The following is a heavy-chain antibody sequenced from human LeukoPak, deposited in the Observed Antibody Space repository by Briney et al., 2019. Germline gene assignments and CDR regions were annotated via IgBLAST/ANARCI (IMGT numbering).Heavy chain of an antibody. J-gene: IGHJ4*02. D-gene: IGHD3-22*01. CDR2: INHSGST. Sequence: SETLSLTCAVYGGSFSGYYWSWIRQSPGKGLEWIGEINHSGSTNYNPSLNSRVTLSVDTSKNQFSLKLSSVTAADTAVYFCATPIHDSSGDWGQGTLVTVSS. CDR1: GGSFSGYY. V-gene: IGHV4-34*01. CDR3: ATPIHDSSGD.